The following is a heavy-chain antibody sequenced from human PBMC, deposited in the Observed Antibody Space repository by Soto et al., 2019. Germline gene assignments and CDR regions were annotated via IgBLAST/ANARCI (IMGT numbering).Heavy chain of an antibody. V-gene: IGHV4-34*01. J-gene: IGHJ4*02. D-gene: IGHD7-27*01. CDR1: GGSFSGYY. Sequence: QVQLQQWGAGLLKHSENLSLTCAVYGGSFSGYYWNWIRQPPGKGLEWIGEINHSGSTNYNPSLKSRVNLTGDPSQIQFSLNQSSVTAADTAVYYCARGWGRIFDYWGQGTLFTFSS. CDR3: ARGWGRIFDY. CDR2: INHSGST.